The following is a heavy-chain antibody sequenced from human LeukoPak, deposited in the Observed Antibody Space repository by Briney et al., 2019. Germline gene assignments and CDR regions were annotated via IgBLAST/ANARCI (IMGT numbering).Heavy chain of an antibody. D-gene: IGHD3-10*01. CDR1: GLVFDNFA. CDR3: ATQLLWFGESVKEGY. Sequence: PGGSLRLSCAASGLVFDNFAMSWVRQAPGKGLVWVSTISSSGSSTYYADSVKGRFTVSRDNSKNTLDLQMNSLGVEDTAVYYCATQLLWFGESVKEGYWGQGTLVTVSS. V-gene: IGHV3-23*01. CDR2: ISSSGSST. J-gene: IGHJ4*02.